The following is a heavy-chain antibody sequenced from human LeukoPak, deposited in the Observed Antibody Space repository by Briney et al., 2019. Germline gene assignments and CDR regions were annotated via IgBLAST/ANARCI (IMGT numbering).Heavy chain of an antibody. J-gene: IGHJ4*02. CDR1: GFTFGDYS. V-gene: IGHV3-49*04. D-gene: IGHD5-18*01. CDR3: IETGYTSGYDN. CDR2: IRSRTYGGTT. Sequence: GVLRLSCTASGFTFGDYSMKGVRQAPGKGLEWGGFIRSRTYGGTTEYPASVKGIFTISRDDSKSIAYLQMNSLKTEDTAVYYCIETGYTSGYDNWGQGTLVTVSS.